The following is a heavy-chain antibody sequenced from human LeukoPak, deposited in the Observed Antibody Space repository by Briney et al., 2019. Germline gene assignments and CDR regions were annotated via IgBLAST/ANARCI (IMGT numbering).Heavy chain of an antibody. V-gene: IGHV4-34*01. Sequence: SETLSLTCAVYGGSFSGYYWSWIRQPPGKGLEWIGEINHSGSTNYNPSLKSRVTISVDTSKNQFSLKLSSVTAADTAVYYCARASDEYYYDSSGYYYEDYWGQGTLVTVSS. CDR1: GGSFSGYY. CDR2: INHSGST. CDR3: ARASDEYYYDSSGYYYEDY. D-gene: IGHD3-22*01. J-gene: IGHJ4*02.